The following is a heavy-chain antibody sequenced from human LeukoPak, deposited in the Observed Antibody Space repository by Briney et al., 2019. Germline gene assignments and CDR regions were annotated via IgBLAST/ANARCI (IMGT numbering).Heavy chain of an antibody. CDR2: IYTSGST. Sequence: PSETLSLTCTVSGGSISSGSYYWSWIRRPAGKGLEWIGRIYTSGSTNYNPSLKSRVTMSVDTSKNQFSLKLSSVTAADTAVCYCARDRYYYDSSGSAFDIWGQGTMVTVSS. CDR1: GGSISSGSYY. D-gene: IGHD3-22*01. J-gene: IGHJ3*02. CDR3: ARDRYYYDSSGSAFDI. V-gene: IGHV4-61*02.